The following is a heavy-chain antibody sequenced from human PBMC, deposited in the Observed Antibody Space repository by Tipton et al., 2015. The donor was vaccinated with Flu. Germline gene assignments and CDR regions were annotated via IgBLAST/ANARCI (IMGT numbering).Heavy chain of an antibody. D-gene: IGHD2/OR15-2a*01. CDR2: INHSGST. CDR1: SGSFSGYY. CDR3: ARASGNR. V-gene: IGHV4-34*01. J-gene: IGHJ4*02. Sequence: LRLSCAVYSGSFSGYYWSWIRQPPGKGLEWIGEINHSGSTNYNPSLKSRVTISVDTSKNQFSLKLSSVTAADTAVYYCARASGNRWGQGTLVTVSS.